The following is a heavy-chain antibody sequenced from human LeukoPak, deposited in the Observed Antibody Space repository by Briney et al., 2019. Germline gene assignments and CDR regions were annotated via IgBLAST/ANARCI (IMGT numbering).Heavy chain of an antibody. Sequence: PSETLSLTCTVSGGSISSSYLSWIRQSPGKGLEWIGYIYYSGGTNYNPSLKSRVTISVDTSKNQFSLKLSSVTAADTAVYYCALGIRGDPYDYWGQGTLVTVSS. CDR2: IYYSGGT. J-gene: IGHJ4*02. V-gene: IGHV4-59*12. CDR3: ALGIRGDPYDY. CDR1: GGSISSSY. D-gene: IGHD7-27*01.